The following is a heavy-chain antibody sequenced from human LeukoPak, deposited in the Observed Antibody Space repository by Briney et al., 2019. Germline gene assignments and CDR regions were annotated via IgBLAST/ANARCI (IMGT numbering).Heavy chain of an antibody. CDR2: INPDSGGT. J-gene: IGHJ5*02. Sequence: ASVKVSCKASGYTFTAYYMHWVRQAPGQGLGWMGWINPDSGGTNYAQKFQGRVTMTRDTSISTAYMELSSLRSDDTAVYYCAKGYGDYSDWFDPWGQGTPVTVSS. CDR3: AKGYGDYSDWFDP. CDR1: GYTFTAYY. D-gene: IGHD4-17*01. V-gene: IGHV1-2*02.